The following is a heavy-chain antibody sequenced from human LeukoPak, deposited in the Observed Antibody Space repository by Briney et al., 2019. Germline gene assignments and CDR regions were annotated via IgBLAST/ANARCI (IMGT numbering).Heavy chain of an antibody. CDR3: ASRAVAGSYSQH. CDR1: GGSISSYY. CDR2: IYYSGST. J-gene: IGHJ1*01. V-gene: IGHV4-59*01. D-gene: IGHD6-19*01. Sequence: SETLSLTCTVSGGSISSYYWSWIRQPPGKGLEWIGYIYYSGSTNYNPSLKSRVTISVDTSKNQFSLKLSSVTAADTAVYYCASRAVAGSYSQHWGQGTLVTVSS.